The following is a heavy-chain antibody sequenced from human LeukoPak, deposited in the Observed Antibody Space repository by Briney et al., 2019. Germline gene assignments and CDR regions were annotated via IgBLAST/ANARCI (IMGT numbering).Heavy chain of an antibody. CDR2: IIPMFGTT. V-gene: IGHV1-69*01. D-gene: IGHD2-2*01. Sequence: SVKVSCKASGGSFRSYVIGWVRQAPGQGLEWVGGIIPMFGTTNYAQNFQGRVTITADVSTSTAYLQLSSLRSEGTAVYYCARDGFSDVVVGNDPLSVKYMDVWGKGTTVTVSS. CDR3: ARDGFSDVVVGNDPLSVKYMDV. CDR1: GGSFRSYV. J-gene: IGHJ6*03.